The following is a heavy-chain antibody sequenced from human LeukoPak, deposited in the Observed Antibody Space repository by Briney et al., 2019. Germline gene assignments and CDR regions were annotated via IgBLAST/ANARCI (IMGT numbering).Heavy chain of an antibody. D-gene: IGHD6-13*01. J-gene: IGHJ4*02. CDR3: ARDAAGDSSSWYYFDY. V-gene: IGHV3-48*01. Sequence: GGSLRLSCAASGFTFSSYSMNWGRQAPGKGLDWVSYISSSSSTTYYADSLKGRFTISRDNAKNSLYLQMNSLRAEDTAVYYCARDAAGDSSSWYYFDYWGQGTLVTVSS. CDR1: GFTFSSYS. CDR2: ISSSSSTT.